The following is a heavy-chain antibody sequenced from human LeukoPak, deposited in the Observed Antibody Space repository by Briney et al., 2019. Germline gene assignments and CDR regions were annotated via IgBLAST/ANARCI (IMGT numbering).Heavy chain of an antibody. CDR2: TYYRSTWYN. Sequence: SQTLSLTCAISRDSVSSNSVTWNWIRQSPSRGLEWLGRTYYRSTWYNDYAVSVRGRITVNPDTSKNQFSLHLNSVTPEDTAVYYCARRLTQYDCFDPWGQGILVTVSS. CDR3: ARRLTQYDCFDP. J-gene: IGHJ5*02. V-gene: IGHV6-1*01. D-gene: IGHD2-2*01. CDR1: RDSVSSNSVT.